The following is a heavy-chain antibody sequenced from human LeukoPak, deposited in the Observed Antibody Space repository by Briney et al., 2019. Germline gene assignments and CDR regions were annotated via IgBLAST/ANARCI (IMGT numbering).Heavy chain of an antibody. J-gene: IGHJ4*02. CDR2: ISSSSSYI. V-gene: IGHV3-21*01. Sequence: PGGSLRLSCAASGFTFSSYSMNWVRQAPGKGLEWVSSISSSSSYIYYADSVKGRFIISRDNAKNSLYLQMNSLRAEDTAVYYCARAIAIRGFDYWGQGTLVTVSS. CDR1: GFTFSSYS. CDR3: ARAIAIRGFDY. D-gene: IGHD3-16*02.